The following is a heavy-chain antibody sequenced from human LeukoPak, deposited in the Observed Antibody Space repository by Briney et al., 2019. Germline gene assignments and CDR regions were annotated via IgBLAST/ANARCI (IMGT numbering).Heavy chain of an antibody. CDR1: GGSISSYY. J-gene: IGHJ4*02. CDR3: AREGFMTTDY. V-gene: IGHV4-59*12. Sequence: SETLSLTCTVSGGSISSYYWSWIRQPPGKGLEWIGYIYYSGSTNYNPSLKSRVTISVDTSKNQFSLKLSSVTAADTAVYYCAREGFMTTDYWGQGTLVTVSS. CDR2: IYYSGST. D-gene: IGHD4-11*01.